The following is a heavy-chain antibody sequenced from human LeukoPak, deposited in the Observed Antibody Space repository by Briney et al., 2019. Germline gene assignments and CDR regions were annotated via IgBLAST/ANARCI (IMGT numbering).Heavy chain of an antibody. D-gene: IGHD6-6*01. CDR2: IYYSGST. CDR1: GGSISTSSYY. V-gene: IGHV4-39*07. Sequence: PSETLSLTCTVSGGSISTSSYYWGWIRQPPGKGLEWIGTIYYSGSTYYNPSLKSRVTISVDTSKKQFSLKLSSVTAADSAVYYCAREPAEYSGSSAPDYWGQGTLVTVSS. CDR3: AREPAEYSGSSAPDY. J-gene: IGHJ4*02.